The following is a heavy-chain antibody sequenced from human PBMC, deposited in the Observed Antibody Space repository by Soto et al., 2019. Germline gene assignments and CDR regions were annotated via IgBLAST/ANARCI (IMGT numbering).Heavy chain of an antibody. CDR1: GFSFSSYG. CDR3: ARSVGGSSYFVHDY. CDR2: ISNDGNYQ. V-gene: IGHV3-30*03. Sequence: QVQLVESGGGLVQPGRSLRLSCVASGFSFSSYGMHWVRQAPDKGPEWVAVISNDGNYQYYTDSVKGRFIVSRDNSKDTVYLQMNSLRGDDTAVYYCARSVGGSSYFVHDYWGQGTLVTVSS. D-gene: IGHD2-15*01. J-gene: IGHJ4*02.